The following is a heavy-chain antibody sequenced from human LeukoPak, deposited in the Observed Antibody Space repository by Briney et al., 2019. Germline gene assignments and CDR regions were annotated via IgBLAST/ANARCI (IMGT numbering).Heavy chain of an antibody. CDR1: GFIVSSNY. CDR2: ISYDGSNK. J-gene: IGHJ3*02. CDR3: ARDLLRYFDWTLGGDAFDI. D-gene: IGHD3-9*01. Sequence: GGSLRLSCAASGFIVSSNYMSWVRQAPCKGLEWVAVISYDGSNKYYADSVKGRFTISRDNSKNTLYLQMNSLRAEDTAVYYCARDLLRYFDWTLGGDAFDIWGQGTMVTVSS. V-gene: IGHV3-30-3*01.